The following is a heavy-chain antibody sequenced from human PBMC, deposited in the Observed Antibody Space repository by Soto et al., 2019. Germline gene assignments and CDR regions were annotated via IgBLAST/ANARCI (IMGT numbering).Heavy chain of an antibody. J-gene: IGHJ4*02. CDR1: GYTLTSDY. V-gene: IGHV1-46*03. CDR2: INPSGGST. CDR3: ARSVTADY. Sequence: ASVKVSCKASGYTLTSDYMNWLRQAPGQGLEWMGIINPSGGSTSYAQKFQGRVTMTGDTSTSTVYMELSSLRSDDTAVYYCARSVTADYWGQGTLVTVSS. D-gene: IGHD4-4*01.